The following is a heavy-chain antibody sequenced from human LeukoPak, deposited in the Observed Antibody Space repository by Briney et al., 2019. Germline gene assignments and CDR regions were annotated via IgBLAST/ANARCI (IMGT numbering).Heavy chain of an antibody. V-gene: IGHV1-69*05. D-gene: IGHD3-10*01. J-gene: IGHJ5*02. CDR1: GGTFSSYA. CDR2: IIPIFGTA. CDR3: AVRNYYGSGSYYNRLYNWFDP. Sequence: SVKVSCKASGGTFSSYAICWVRQAPGQGLEWMGGIIPIFGTANYAQKFQGRVTITTDESTSTAYMELSSLRSEDTAVYYCAVRNYYGSGSYYNRLYNWFDPWGQGTLVTVSS.